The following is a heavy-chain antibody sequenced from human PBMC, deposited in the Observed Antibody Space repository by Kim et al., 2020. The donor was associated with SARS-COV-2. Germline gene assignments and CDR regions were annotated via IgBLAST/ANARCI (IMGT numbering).Heavy chain of an antibody. CDR1: GGSFSGYY. CDR2: INHSGST. CDR3: ARAPGTTSFYFDY. V-gene: IGHV4-34*01. J-gene: IGHJ4*02. D-gene: IGHD1-1*01. Sequence: SETLSLTCAVYGGSFSGYYWSWIRQPPGKGLEWIGEINHSGSTNYNPSLKSRVTISVDTSKNQFSLKLSSVTAADTAVYYCARAPGTTSFYFDYWGQGTLVTVSS.